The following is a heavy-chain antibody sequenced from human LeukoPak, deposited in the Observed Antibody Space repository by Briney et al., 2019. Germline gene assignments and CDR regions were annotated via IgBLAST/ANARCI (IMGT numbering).Heavy chain of an antibody. CDR2: ISGSGGST. D-gene: IGHD2-2*01. J-gene: IGHJ4*02. CDR1: GSTVSSRY. V-gene: IGHV3-23*01. CDR3: TTDRTGYCSSTSCPTRADY. Sequence: PGGSLRLSCAASGSTVSSRYMSWVRQAPGKGLEWVSAISGSGGSTYYADSVKGRFTISRDNSKNTLYLQMNSLKTEDTAVYYCTTDRTGYCSSTSCPTRADYWGQGTLVTVSS.